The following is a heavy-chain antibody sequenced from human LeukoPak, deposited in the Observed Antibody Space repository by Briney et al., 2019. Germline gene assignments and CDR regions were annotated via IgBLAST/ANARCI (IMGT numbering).Heavy chain of an antibody. CDR1: GFTFSSYW. J-gene: IGHJ6*04. CDR2: IKQDGSKK. D-gene: IGHD2-2*01. Sequence: PGGSLGLSCAASGFTFSSYWMSWGRQAPGKGLEWVANIKQDGSKKYYVDSVKGRFTISRDNAKNSLYLQMNSLRAEDTAVYYCAREGIYCSSTSRYPDYYYYYGMDVWGKGTTVTVSS. CDR3: AREGIYCSSTSRYPDYYYYYGMDV. V-gene: IGHV3-7*03.